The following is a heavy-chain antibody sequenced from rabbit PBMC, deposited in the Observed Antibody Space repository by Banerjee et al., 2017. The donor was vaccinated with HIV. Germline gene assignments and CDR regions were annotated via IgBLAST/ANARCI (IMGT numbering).Heavy chain of an antibody. CDR3: ARDDADYHGAGYAFNL. CDR2: IYGDSIDGT. CDR1: GFSFSSSYW. V-gene: IGHV1S40*01. D-gene: IGHD6-1*01. Sequence: QSLEESGGDLVKPGASLTLTCTVSGFSFSSSYWICWVRQAPGKGLEWIGCIYGDSIDGTEYASWVNGRFTISKTSSTTVTLQMTSLTAADTATYFCARDDADYHGAGYAFNLWGPGTLVTVS. J-gene: IGHJ4*01.